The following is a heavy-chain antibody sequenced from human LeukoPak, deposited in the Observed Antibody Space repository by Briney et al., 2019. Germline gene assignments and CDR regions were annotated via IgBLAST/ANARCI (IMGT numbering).Heavy chain of an antibody. CDR2: IWYDGSNK. J-gene: IGHJ6*02. D-gene: IGHD1-26*01. V-gene: IGHV3-33*01. CDR3: ARAVGGSYGVRYYGMDV. CDR1: GFTFSSYG. Sequence: GRSLRLSCAASGFTFSSYGMHWVRQAPGKGLEWVAVIWYDGSNKYYADSVKGRFTISRDNSKNTLYLQMNSLRAEDTAVYYCARAVGGSYGVRYYGMDVWGQGTTVTVPS.